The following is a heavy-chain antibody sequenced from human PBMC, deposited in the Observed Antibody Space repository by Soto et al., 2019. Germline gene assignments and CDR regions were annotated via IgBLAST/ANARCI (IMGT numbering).Heavy chain of an antibody. V-gene: IGHV4-30-2*01. CDR3: ARGGGSDSFDY. J-gene: IGHJ4*02. CDR2: INHLETT. CDR1: GASITYGGYS. D-gene: IGHD1-26*01. Sequence: TLSLTSTVFGASITYGGYSWSWIRQTPGKGLEWIGYINHLETTFYNPSFESRLTLSIDRAKNQFSLNLNSMSAADRAVYFCARGGGSDSFDYWGQGILVTVSS.